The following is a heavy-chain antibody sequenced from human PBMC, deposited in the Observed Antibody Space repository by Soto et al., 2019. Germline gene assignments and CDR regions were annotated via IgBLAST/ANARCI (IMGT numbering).Heavy chain of an antibody. D-gene: IGHD2-8*01. V-gene: IGHV1-18*01. CDR1: GYTFTSYG. J-gene: IGHJ3*02. CDR2: ISAYNGNT. Sequence: QVPLVQSGAEVKKPGASVKVSCKASGYTFTSYGISWVRQAPGQGLEWMGWISAYNGNTNYAQKLQGRVTMTTDTSTSTAYVELRSLRYDDTAVYYCARYDIVLMVYARSNAFDIWGRGTMVTVSS. CDR3: ARYDIVLMVYARSNAFDI.